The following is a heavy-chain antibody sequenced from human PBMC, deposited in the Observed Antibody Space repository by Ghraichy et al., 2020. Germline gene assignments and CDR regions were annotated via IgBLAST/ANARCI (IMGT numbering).Heavy chain of an antibody. CDR2: ISGSGGST. Sequence: GGSLRLSCAASGFTFSSYAMSWVRQAPGKGLEWVSAISGSGGSTYYADSVKGRFTISRDNSKNTLYLQMNSLRAEDTAVYYCAKDGFYDYVWGSYRPEDCFDYWGQGTLVTVSS. J-gene: IGHJ4*02. CDR3: AKDGFYDYVWGSYRPEDCFDY. V-gene: IGHV3-23*01. CDR1: GFTFSSYA. D-gene: IGHD3-16*02.